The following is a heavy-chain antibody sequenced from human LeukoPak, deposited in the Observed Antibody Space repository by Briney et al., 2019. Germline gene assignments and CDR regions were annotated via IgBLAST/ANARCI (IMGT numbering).Heavy chain of an antibody. CDR3: AKDRYSYGRGYFDY. Sequence: PGGSLRLSCAASGFTFSSYGMLWVRQAPGKGLEWVAFIRYDGSNKYYADSVKGRFTISRDNSKNTLYLQMNSLRAEDTAVYYCAKDRYSYGRGYFDYWGQGTLVTVSS. CDR2: IRYDGSNK. D-gene: IGHD5-18*01. V-gene: IGHV3-30*02. CDR1: GFTFSSYG. J-gene: IGHJ4*02.